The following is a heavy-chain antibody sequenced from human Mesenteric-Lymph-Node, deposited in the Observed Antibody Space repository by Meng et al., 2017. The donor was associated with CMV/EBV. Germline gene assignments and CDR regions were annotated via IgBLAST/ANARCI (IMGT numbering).Heavy chain of an antibody. CDR1: GFTFSTYG. Sequence: GGSLRLSCAASGFTFSTYGMHWVRQAPGKGLEWAAFIRYDGSNKYYADSVKGRFTVSRDNSKNTLYLQMNSLRADDTAVYYCAKNLVPTYYDFWSGHPTDAFDIWGQGTMVTVSS. CDR3: AKNLVPTYYDFWSGHPTDAFDI. D-gene: IGHD3-3*01. J-gene: IGHJ3*02. CDR2: IRYDGSNK. V-gene: IGHV3-30*02.